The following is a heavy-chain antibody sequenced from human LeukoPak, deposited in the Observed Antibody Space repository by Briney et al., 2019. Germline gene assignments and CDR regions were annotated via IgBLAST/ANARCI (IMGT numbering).Heavy chain of an antibody. V-gene: IGHV4-39*07. CDR2: IYYSGST. D-gene: IGHD6-13*01. CDR1: GGSISSSSYC. CDR3: ARALASYCFDY. Sequence: SETLSLTCTVSGGSISSSSYCWGWIRQPPGKGLEWIGSIYYSGSTYYNPSLKSRVTISVDTSKNQFSLKLSSVTAADTAVYYCARALASYCFDYWGQGTLVTVSS. J-gene: IGHJ4*02.